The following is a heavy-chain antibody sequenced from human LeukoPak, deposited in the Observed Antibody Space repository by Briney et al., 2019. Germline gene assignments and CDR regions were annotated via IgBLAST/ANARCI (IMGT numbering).Heavy chain of an antibody. D-gene: IGHD4-17*01. Sequence: PGGSLRLSCAASGFTFSSYAMHWVRQAPGKGLEWVAVISYDGSNKYYADSVKGRFTISRDNSKNTLYLQMNSLRAEDTAVYYYARDLEHMTTVTTLESRFDYWGQGTLVTVSS. CDR3: ARDLEHMTTVTTLESRFDY. CDR2: ISYDGSNK. CDR1: GFTFSSYA. V-gene: IGHV3-30-3*01. J-gene: IGHJ4*02.